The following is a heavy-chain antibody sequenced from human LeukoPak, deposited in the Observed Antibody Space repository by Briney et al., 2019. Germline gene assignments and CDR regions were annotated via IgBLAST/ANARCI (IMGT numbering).Heavy chain of an antibody. CDR2: IWYDGSNK. Sequence: GGSLRLSCAASGFTFSSYGMHWVRQAPGKGLEWVVVIWYDGSNKYYADSVKGRFTISRDNSKNTLYLQMNSLRAEDTAVYYCAREVDYWGQGTLVTVSS. CDR3: AREVDY. V-gene: IGHV3-33*01. J-gene: IGHJ4*02. CDR1: GFTFSSYG.